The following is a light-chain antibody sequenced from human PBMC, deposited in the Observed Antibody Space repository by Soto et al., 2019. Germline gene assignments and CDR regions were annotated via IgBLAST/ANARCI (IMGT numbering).Light chain of an antibody. CDR2: DVS. J-gene: IGLJ2*01. CDR3: SSYAGSNNLI. CDR1: SSDIGRYNY. V-gene: IGLV2-8*01. Sequence: QSALSQPASVSGSPGQSITISCTGTSSDIGRYNYVSWYQQHPGMAPQLLIYDVSKRPSGVPDRFSGSKSGNTASLTVSGLQAEDEADYYCSSYAGSNNLIFGGGTKLTVL.